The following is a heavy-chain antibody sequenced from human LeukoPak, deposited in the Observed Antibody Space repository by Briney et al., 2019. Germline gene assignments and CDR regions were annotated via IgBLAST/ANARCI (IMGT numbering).Heavy chain of an antibody. D-gene: IGHD2-2*01. J-gene: IGHJ5*02. CDR3: AKADCSGSTCYLRRSWFDP. V-gene: IGHV3-48*03. Sequence: GGSLRLSCAASGFAFSTYEMNWVRQAPGKGLEWVSYISTSGNTIYYADSVKGRFAISRDNAKNSLYQQMNSLRVEDTAVYYCAKADCSGSTCYLRRSWFDPWGQGTLVTVSS. CDR1: GFAFSTYE. CDR2: ISTSGNTI.